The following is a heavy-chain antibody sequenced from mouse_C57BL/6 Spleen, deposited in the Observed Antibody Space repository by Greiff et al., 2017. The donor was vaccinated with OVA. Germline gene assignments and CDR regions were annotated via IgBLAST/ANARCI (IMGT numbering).Heavy chain of an antibody. CDR3: ARGGYYGSNWYFDV. D-gene: IGHD1-1*01. CDR2: IYPGDGDT. CDR1: GYAFSSYW. J-gene: IGHJ1*03. Sequence: QVQLKESGAELVKPGASVKLSCKASGYAFSSYWMNWVKQRPGKGLEWIGQIYPGDGDTNYHGKFKGKATLNADKSSSTAYMQLSSLTSEDSAVYFGARGGYYGSNWYFDVWGTGTTVTVSS. V-gene: IGHV1-80*01.